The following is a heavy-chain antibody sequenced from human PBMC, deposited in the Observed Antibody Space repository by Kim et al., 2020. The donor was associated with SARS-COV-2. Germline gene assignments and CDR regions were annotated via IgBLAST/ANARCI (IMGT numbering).Heavy chain of an antibody. J-gene: IGHJ6*02. V-gene: IGHV4-39*01. CDR3: ARLPRCSGGSCTQDV. Sequence: PPPRRRVTISVDTSKNQFSLRLSSVTAADTAVYYCARLPRCSGGSCTQDVWGQGTTVTVSS. D-gene: IGHD2-15*01.